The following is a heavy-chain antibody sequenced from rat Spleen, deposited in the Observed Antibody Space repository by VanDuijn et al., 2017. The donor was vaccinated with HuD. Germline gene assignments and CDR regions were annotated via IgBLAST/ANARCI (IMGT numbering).Heavy chain of an antibody. CDR1: GFTFSNYG. J-gene: IGHJ2*01. Sequence: EVQLVESGGGLVQPGRSLKLSCAASGFTFSNYGMHWIRQAPTKGLEWVATISYGDSSGHSSTYYRDSVKGRFTISRDNAKSTLSLQVDSLRSEDTATYYCARRHYGYTDYFDYWGQGVMVPVSS. CDR2: ISYGDSSGHSST. V-gene: IGHV5-19*01. CDR3: ARRHYGYTDYFDY. D-gene: IGHD1-11*01.